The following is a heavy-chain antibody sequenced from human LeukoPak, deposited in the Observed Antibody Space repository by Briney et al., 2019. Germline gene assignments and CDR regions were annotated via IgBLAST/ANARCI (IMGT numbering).Heavy chain of an antibody. D-gene: IGHD5-18*01. V-gene: IGHV1-2*02. CDR1: GSTFTGYY. J-gene: IGHJ3*02. CDR3: ARVISYGYRGGPDAFDI. Sequence: ALVKLSCSASGSTFTGYYMHWVRQAPGHGLEWLGWFNPNSGGTNYAQKFQGRVTMTRDTSISTAYMELSRLRSDDTAVYYCARVISYGYRGGPDAFDIWGQGTMVTVSS. CDR2: FNPNSGGT.